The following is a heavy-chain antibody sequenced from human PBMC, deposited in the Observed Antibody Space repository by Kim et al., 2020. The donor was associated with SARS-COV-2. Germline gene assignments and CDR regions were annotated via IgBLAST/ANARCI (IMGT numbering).Heavy chain of an antibody. J-gene: IGHJ4*01. CDR2: IKSKRGGETR. Sequence: GGSLRLSCATSGFKFTDAWMAWVRQPPGKGLEWVGRIKSKRGGETRDYAAPVTGRFSISRDDSRNTVYLEMNSLKTEDTGIYYCAWIGGSGTYPLDYWG. V-gene: IGHV3-15*01. CDR1: GFKFTDAW. CDR3: AWIGGSGTYPLDY. D-gene: IGHD3-10*01.